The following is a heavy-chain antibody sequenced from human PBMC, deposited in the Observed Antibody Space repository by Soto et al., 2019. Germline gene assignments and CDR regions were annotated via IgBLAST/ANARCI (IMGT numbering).Heavy chain of an antibody. V-gene: IGHV4-39*01. J-gene: IGHJ6*03. Sequence: SETLSLTCTVSGGSISSSSYYWGWIRQPPGKGLEWIGSIYYSGSTYYNPSLKSRVTISVDTSKNQFSLKLSSVTAADTAVYYCARGGYCSCGSLRFNCYHYYLDVWGKGTTVTVSS. CDR1: GGSISSSSYY. CDR3: ARGGYCSCGSLRFNCYHYYLDV. CDR2: IYYSGST. D-gene: IGHD2-15*01.